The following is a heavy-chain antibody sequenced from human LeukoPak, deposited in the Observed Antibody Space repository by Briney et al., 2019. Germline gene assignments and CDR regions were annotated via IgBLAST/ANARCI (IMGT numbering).Heavy chain of an antibody. J-gene: IGHJ5*02. V-gene: IGHV3-53*01. Sequence: PGGSLRLSCAASGFSVSSNYMSWVRQAPGKGLEWVSTIYSGGSTYYADSVKGRFTISRDNSKNTLYLQMNSLRAEDAAVYYCARHDWFDPWGRGTLVTVSS. CDR3: ARHDWFDP. CDR2: IYSGGST. CDR1: GFSVSSNY.